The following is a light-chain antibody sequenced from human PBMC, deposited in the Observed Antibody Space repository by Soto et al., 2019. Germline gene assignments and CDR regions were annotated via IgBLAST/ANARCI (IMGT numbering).Light chain of an antibody. Sequence: IQMTQSPSSLPAAVGDRVTITCRASRSISDWLAWYQQKPGTAPKVLINHASSLQSGVPSRFSGSGSGTEFILTISSLQPEDLATYFCQQYNSYSPWTVGQGTKVEI. J-gene: IGKJ1*01. V-gene: IGKV1-5*01. CDR1: RSISDW. CDR3: QQYNSYSPWT. CDR2: HAS.